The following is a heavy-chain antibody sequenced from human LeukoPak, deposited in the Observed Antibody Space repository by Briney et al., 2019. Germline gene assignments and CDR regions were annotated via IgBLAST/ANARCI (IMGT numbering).Heavy chain of an antibody. V-gene: IGHV4-31*03. J-gene: IGHJ3*02. CDR2: IYYSGST. Sequence: SQTLSLTCTVSGGSISSGGYYWSWIRQHPGEGLEWIGYIYYSGSTYYNPSLKSRVTISVDTSKNQFSLKLSSVTAADTAVYYCARRLGGNSAFDIWGQGTMVTVSS. CDR3: ARRLGGNSAFDI. D-gene: IGHD2-21*02. CDR1: GGSISSGGYY.